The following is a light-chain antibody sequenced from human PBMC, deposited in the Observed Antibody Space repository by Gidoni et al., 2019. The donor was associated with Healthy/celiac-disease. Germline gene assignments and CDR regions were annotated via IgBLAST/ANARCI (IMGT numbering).Light chain of an antibody. Sequence: EIVLTQSPGTLSLPPGERASLSCRASQSVGNSLAWYQQKPGQAPRLLISGASSRATGIPDRFTGTESGTDFTLAIDKLEPEDFAVYYCQQYVRIPYTFGQGTKVEIK. J-gene: IGKJ2*01. CDR2: GAS. V-gene: IGKV3-20*01. CDR3: QQYVRIPYT. CDR1: QSVGNS.